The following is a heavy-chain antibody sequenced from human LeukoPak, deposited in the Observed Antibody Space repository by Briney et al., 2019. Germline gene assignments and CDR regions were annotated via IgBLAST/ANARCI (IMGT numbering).Heavy chain of an antibody. Sequence: SETLSLTCAVYGGSFSGYYWSWIRQPPGKGLEWIGYIYYSGSTNYNPSLKSRVTISVDTSKNQFSLKLSSVTAADTAVYYCARDNYDILTGSPYYYYYMDVWGKGTTVTVSS. D-gene: IGHD3-9*01. J-gene: IGHJ6*03. CDR1: GGSFSGYY. V-gene: IGHV4-59*01. CDR3: ARDNYDILTGSPYYYYYMDV. CDR2: IYYSGST.